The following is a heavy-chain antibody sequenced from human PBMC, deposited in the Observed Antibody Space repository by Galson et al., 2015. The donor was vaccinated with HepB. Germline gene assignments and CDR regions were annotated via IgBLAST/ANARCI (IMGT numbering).Heavy chain of an antibody. CDR2: IYSGGST. Sequence: LRLSCAASGFIVSSNYMSWVRQAPGKGLEWVSVIYSGGSTYYADSVKGRFTISRDNSKNTLYLQMNSLRAEDTAVYYCATRSMVRGVTAEYWGQGTLVTVSS. CDR3: ATRSMVRGVTAEY. V-gene: IGHV3-53*01. D-gene: IGHD3-10*01. CDR1: GFIVSSNY. J-gene: IGHJ4*02.